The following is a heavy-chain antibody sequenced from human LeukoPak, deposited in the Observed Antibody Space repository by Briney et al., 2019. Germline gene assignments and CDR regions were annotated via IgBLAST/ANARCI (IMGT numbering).Heavy chain of an antibody. CDR2: INPNSGGT. CDR3: ARETGCGSYYFDY. CDR1: GYTFTGYY. D-gene: IGHD1-26*01. V-gene: IGHV1-2*02. Sequence: GASVKVSCKASGYTFTGYYMHWVRQAPGQGLEWMGWINPNSGGTNYAQKFQGRVTMTRDTSISTAYMELSRLRSDDTAVYYCARETGCGSYYFDYWGQGTLVTVSS. J-gene: IGHJ4*02.